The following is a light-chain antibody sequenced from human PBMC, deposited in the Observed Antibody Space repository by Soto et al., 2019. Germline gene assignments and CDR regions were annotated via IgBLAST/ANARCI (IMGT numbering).Light chain of an antibody. CDR2: GSS. CDR1: QYVDRRL. J-gene: IGKJ2*01. V-gene: IGKV3-20*01. Sequence: EIRLRQSPGTLSLSPGERATLSCGATQYVDRRLLAWYQQKPGQAPRLLIYGSSIRATGTPDRFSGSGSGTDFTLTISKLEPEDFAFYYCQQFAGSPPAFTFAQGTKLEL. CDR3: QQFAGSPPAFT.